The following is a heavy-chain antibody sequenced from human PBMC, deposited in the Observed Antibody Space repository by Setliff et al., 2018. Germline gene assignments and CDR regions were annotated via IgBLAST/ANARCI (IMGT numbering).Heavy chain of an antibody. CDR3: AASVGGAPFYYGLDV. D-gene: IGHD2-15*01. Sequence: ASVKVSCKASGYTSTTNALHWVRQAPGQSLEWMGWISAGNGDTKYSQKFQGRITITRXXXATTXXXXXXXXXSXDTALYSCAASVGGAPFYYGLDVWGQGTTVTVSS. J-gene: IGHJ6*02. CDR2: ISAGNGDT. V-gene: IGHV1-3*01. CDR1: GYTSTTNA.